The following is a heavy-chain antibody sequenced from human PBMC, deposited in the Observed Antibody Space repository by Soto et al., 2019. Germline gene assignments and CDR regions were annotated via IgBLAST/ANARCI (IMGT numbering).Heavy chain of an antibody. CDR1: GFTFSTYA. Sequence: GGSLRLSCAASGFTFSTYAMSWVRQAPGKGLECVSAVSGSGASTYYADSVKGRFTISRDNSRNTLYLQMNRLRAEDTAVYYCTKYVDSSWSLFDFWGQGTPVTVSS. V-gene: IGHV3-23*01. CDR2: VSGSGAST. CDR3: TKYVDSSWSLFDF. J-gene: IGHJ4*02. D-gene: IGHD6-13*01.